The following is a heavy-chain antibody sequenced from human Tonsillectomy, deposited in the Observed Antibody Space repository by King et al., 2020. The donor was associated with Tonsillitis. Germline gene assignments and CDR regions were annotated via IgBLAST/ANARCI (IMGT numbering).Heavy chain of an antibody. CDR2: IYYSGIT. Sequence: VQLQESGPGLVKPSGTLSLTCAVSGGSISSSNWWSWVRQPPGKGLEWIGEIYYSGITNYNPSLKSRVTISVDKSKNQFSLGLSSVTAADTAVYYCARGVQGVAPWYYYYMDVWGKGTTVTVSS. J-gene: IGHJ6*03. CDR3: ARGVQGVAPWYYYYMDV. V-gene: IGHV4-4*02. CDR1: GGSISSSNW. D-gene: IGHD3-10*01.